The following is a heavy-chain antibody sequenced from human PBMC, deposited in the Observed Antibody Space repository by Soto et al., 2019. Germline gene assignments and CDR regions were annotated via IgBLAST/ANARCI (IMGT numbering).Heavy chain of an antibody. D-gene: IGHD3-9*01. Sequence: GASVKVSCKASGYTFTSYYMHWVRQAPGQGLEWMGIINPSGGSTSYAQKFQGRVTMTRDTSTSTVYMELSSLRSEDTAVYYCARGFGGRLRIVANYGILTGQGDYWGQGSLVTVSS. CDR2: INPSGGST. CDR1: GYTFTSYY. CDR3: ARGFGGRLRIVANYGILTGQGDY. V-gene: IGHV1-46*03. J-gene: IGHJ4*02.